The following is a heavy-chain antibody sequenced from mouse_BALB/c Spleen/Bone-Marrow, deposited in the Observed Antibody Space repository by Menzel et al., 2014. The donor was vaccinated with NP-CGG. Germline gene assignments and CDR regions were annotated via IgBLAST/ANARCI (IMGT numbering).Heavy chain of an antibody. Sequence: VHVKQSGAELVKSGASVKLSCTASGFNIXDTYMHWVKQRPEQGLEWIGRIDPANGNTKYDPKFQGKATITADTSSNTAYLQLSSLTSEDTAVYYCASYVYGYYFDYWGQGTTLTVSS. CDR1: GFNIXDTY. V-gene: IGHV14-3*02. CDR2: IDPANGNT. J-gene: IGHJ2*01. D-gene: IGHD2-2*01. CDR3: ASYVYGYYFDY.